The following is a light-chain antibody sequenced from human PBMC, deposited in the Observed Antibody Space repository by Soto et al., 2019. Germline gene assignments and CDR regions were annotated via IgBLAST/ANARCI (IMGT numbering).Light chain of an antibody. CDR1: QVIGNY. CDR3: QKYNSGLIT. J-gene: IGKJ5*01. Sequence: DIQMTQSPSSLSASVGDRVTTTCRASQVIGNYLAWYQQKPGKVPKLLIYGAYTLQSGVPSRFSGSGSGTDFTLTISSLQPEDVAIYYCQKYNSGLITFGQGTRREIK. CDR2: GAY. V-gene: IGKV1-27*01.